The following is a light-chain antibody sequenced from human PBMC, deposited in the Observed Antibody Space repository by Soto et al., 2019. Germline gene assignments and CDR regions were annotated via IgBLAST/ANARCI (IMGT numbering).Light chain of an antibody. CDR2: AAS. J-gene: IGKJ4*01. Sequence: DLQMTQSPSSLSASVGDRVTITCRSSQGIGNDLGWYQQKPGKAPKRLIYAASSLQSGVPSRFSGSGSGTEFTLTISSLQPEDFATYYCLQHNNYPALSFGGGTKVEIK. CDR3: LQHNNYPALS. V-gene: IGKV1-17*01. CDR1: QGIGND.